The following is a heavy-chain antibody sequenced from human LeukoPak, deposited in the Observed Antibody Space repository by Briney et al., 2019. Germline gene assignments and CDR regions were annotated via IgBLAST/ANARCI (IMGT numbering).Heavy chain of an antibody. J-gene: IGHJ4*02. D-gene: IGHD5-24*01. V-gene: IGHV1-69*04. CDR3: ARAPPRLDGYILYY. CDR1: GGTFTNLA. Sequence: SVKVSCKASGGTFTNLAINWVRQAPGQGLEWMGRIIPTTGLASYAQKFQGRVTITADKSTSTAYMELSSLRSEDTAVYYCARAPPRLDGYILYYWGQGTLVTVSS. CDR2: IIPTTGLA.